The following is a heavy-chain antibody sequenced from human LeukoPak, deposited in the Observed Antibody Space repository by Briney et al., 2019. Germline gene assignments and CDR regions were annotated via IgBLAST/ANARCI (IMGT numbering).Heavy chain of an antibody. J-gene: IGHJ4*02. Sequence: GGSLRLSCAASGFTFNSYAMSWVRQAPGKGLECVSSISSSGAYIYYADSVKGRFTISRDNAKKSLYLQMNSLRAEDTAIYYCVGNYYDSSGLDYWGQGTLVTVSS. CDR3: VGNYYDSSGLDY. V-gene: IGHV3-21*01. D-gene: IGHD3-22*01. CDR1: GFTFNSYA. CDR2: ISSSGAYI.